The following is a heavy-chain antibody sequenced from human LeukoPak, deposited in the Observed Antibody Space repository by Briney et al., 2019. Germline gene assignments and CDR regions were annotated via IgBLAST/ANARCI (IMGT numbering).Heavy chain of an antibody. D-gene: IGHD1-1*01. CDR1: GFTVSSNY. CDR3: AKDLTTGTLSFDY. J-gene: IGHJ4*02. V-gene: IGHV3-53*01. Sequence: GGSLRLSCAASGFTVSSNYMSWVRQAPGKGLEWVSVISGSGGSTYYADSVKGRFTISRDNSKNTLYLQMNSLRAEDTAVYSCAKDLTTGTLSFDYWGQGTLVTVSS. CDR2: ISGSGGST.